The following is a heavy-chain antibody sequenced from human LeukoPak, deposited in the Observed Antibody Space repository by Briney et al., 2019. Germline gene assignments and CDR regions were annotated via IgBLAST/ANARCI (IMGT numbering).Heavy chain of an antibody. J-gene: IGHJ4*02. CDR1: GGTFSSYA. CDR2: IIPIFGTA. Sequence: GSSVKVSCKASGGTFSSYAISWVRQAPGQGLEWMGGIIPIFGTANYAQKFQGRVTITADGSTSTAYMELGSLRSEDTAVYYCARGWELRSRYFDYWGQGTLVTVSS. V-gene: IGHV1-69*01. CDR3: ARGWELRSRYFDY. D-gene: IGHD1-26*01.